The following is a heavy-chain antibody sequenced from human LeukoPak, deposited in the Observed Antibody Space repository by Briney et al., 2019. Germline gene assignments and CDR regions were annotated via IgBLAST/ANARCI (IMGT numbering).Heavy chain of an antibody. Sequence: GGCLRLSCAASGFTCSSSWMSWVRKAPGKGLGRVSNINQVGSEKYYVDSVKGRFTISRDNAKNSLYLQMNSLRAADTAVYYCARFTTVSWTRDYWGQGTLVTVSS. V-gene: IGHV3-7*01. CDR2: INQVGSEK. CDR1: GFTCSSSW. J-gene: IGHJ4*02. CDR3: ARFTTVSWTRDY. D-gene: IGHD3-3*01.